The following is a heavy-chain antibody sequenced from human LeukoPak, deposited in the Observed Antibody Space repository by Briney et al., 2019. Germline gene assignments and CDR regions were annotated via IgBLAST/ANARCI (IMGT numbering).Heavy chain of an antibody. J-gene: IGHJ4*02. CDR3: ARDRGIAAAGKDFDY. D-gene: IGHD6-13*01. CDR2: IIPIFGTA. Sequence: SVKVSCKASGGTFSSYAISWVRQAPGQGLGWMGGIIPIFGTANYAQKFQGRVTITADESTSTAYMELSSLRSEDTAVYYCARDRGIAAAGKDFDYWGQGTLVTVSS. V-gene: IGHV1-69*01. CDR1: GGTFSSYA.